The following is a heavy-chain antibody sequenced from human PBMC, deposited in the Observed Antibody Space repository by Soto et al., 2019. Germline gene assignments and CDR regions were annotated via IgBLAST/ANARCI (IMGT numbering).Heavy chain of an antibody. Sequence: AETLSPTGVVSDGSISSYDWWTWVRQPPGKGLEWMGKVYHSGGADYSPPLKSRATISADSSKTHFSLRLTGVTAADTSVSYCATGHVDSMLEYWGQGTQVTVSS. J-gene: IGHJ4*02. CDR1: DGSISSYDW. V-gene: IGHV4-4*02. CDR2: VYHSGGA. CDR3: ATGHVDSMLEY. D-gene: IGHD3-3*01.